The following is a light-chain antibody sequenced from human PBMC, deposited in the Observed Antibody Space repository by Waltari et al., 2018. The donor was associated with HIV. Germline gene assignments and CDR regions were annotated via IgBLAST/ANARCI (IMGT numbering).Light chain of an antibody. Sequence: QSALTQPPSASGSPGQSVTISCTGTSSDVGGYDYVSWYQHHPGKVPRLIMYEGSKRPSGVPDLFSGFKSGNTASLTVAGLQAEDEADYYCTSDAGSGEYVFGTGTKVTVL. J-gene: IGLJ1*01. V-gene: IGLV2-8*01. CDR1: SSDVGGYDY. CDR3: TSDAGSGEYV. CDR2: EGS.